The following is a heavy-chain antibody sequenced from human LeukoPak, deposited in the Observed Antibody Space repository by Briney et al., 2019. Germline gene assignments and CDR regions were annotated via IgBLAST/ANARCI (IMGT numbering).Heavy chain of an antibody. D-gene: IGHD2-8*01. CDR3: TTDGGLRMGY. CDR2: MSGSGAST. CDR1: GFTFSSYA. V-gene: IGHV3-23*01. Sequence: GGSLRLSCAASGFTFSSYAMSWVRQAPGKGLEWVSAMSGSGASTYYADSVKGRFTISRDNSKNTLYLQMNSLKTEDTAVYYCTTDGGLRMGYWGQGTLVTVSS. J-gene: IGHJ4*02.